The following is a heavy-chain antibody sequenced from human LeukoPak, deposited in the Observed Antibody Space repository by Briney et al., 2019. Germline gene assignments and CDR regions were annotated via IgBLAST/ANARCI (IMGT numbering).Heavy chain of an antibody. V-gene: IGHV4-59*11. Sequence: SEALSLTCTLSGGSTSRHYWSWIRQSPGKGLERIGCIYNSGSTRYNPSLKSRVTISEDTSQSQFSLRLNSVTAADTAVYFCARASAGAIFYYGMDVWGQGTTVTVSS. CDR2: IYNSGST. CDR1: GGSTSRHY. D-gene: IGHD3-3*01. J-gene: IGHJ6*02. CDR3: ARASAGAIFYYGMDV.